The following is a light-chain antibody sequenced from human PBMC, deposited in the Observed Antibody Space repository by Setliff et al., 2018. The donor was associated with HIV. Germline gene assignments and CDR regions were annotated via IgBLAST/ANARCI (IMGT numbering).Light chain of an antibody. Sequence: QSALTQPASVSGSPGQSITISCTGTSSDIGGYNYVSWYQQHPGKAPKLVFYDVKDRPSGVSNRFSGSKSGNTASLTISGLQAEDEADYYCCSYAGSSTYVFGTGTKVTVL. J-gene: IGLJ1*01. CDR2: DVK. CDR3: CSYAGSSTYV. CDR1: SSDIGGYNY. V-gene: IGLV2-14*03.